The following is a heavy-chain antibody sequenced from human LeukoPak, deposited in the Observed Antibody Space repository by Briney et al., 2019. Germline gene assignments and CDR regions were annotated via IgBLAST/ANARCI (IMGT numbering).Heavy chain of an antibody. J-gene: IGHJ4*02. D-gene: IGHD6-13*01. Sequence: SETLSLTCTVSGGSISSGSYYWSWIRQPAGKGLEWIGRIYTSGSTNYNPSLKSRVTISVDTSKNQFSLKLSSVTAADTAVYYCARVPRAAKGAYFDYWGQGTLVTVSS. CDR1: GGSISSGSYY. CDR2: IYTSGST. CDR3: ARVPRAAKGAYFDY. V-gene: IGHV4-61*02.